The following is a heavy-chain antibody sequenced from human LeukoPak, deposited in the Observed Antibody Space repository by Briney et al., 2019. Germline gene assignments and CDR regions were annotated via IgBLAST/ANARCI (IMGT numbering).Heavy chain of an antibody. V-gene: IGHV4-4*07. CDR1: GGSFSGYY. D-gene: IGHD4-17*01. J-gene: IGHJ1*01. CDR3: ARDGWASTGVESFQH. Sequence: ETLSLTCAVYGGSFSGYYWSWLRQPAGKGLEWIGRVHISGSTKYNPSLKSRVTMSLDTSKIQISLKLSSVTAADTAVYYCARDGWASTGVESFQHWGQGTLVTVSS. CDR2: VHISGST.